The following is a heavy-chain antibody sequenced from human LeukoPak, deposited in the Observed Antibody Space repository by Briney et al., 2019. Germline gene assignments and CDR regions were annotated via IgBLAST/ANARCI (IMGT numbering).Heavy chain of an antibody. J-gene: IGHJ4*02. V-gene: IGHV1-46*01. CDR2: INPSGGST. Sequence: ASVKVSCKASGYTFTSYYMHWVRQAPGQGLEWMGIINPSGGSTSYAQKFQGRVTMTRDTSTSTVYMELSSLRSEDTAVYYCARDYSVRQAGTRLDYWSQGTLVTVSS. D-gene: IGHD6-13*01. CDR1: GYTFTSYY. CDR3: ARDYSVRQAGTRLDY.